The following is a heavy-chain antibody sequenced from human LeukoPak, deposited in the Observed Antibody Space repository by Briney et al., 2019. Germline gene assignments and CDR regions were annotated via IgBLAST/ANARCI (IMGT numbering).Heavy chain of an antibody. Sequence: ASVKVSCEASGYTFTGYNIHWVRQAPGQGLEWMGWIIPNSGGTNYAQKFQGRVTMTRDTSISTAYMELSSLRSDDAAVYYCARERVVVAADAFDIWGQGTMVTVSS. D-gene: IGHD2-15*01. J-gene: IGHJ3*02. CDR1: GYTFTGYN. CDR2: IIPNSGGT. CDR3: ARERVVVAADAFDI. V-gene: IGHV1-2*02.